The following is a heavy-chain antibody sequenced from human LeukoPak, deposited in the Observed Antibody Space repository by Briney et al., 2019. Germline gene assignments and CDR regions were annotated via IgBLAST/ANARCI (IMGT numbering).Heavy chain of an antibody. D-gene: IGHD3-10*01. CDR3: ARVPPLSSGATYGSRLDYYYYMDV. CDR1: GGSISSSSYY. CDR2: IYYSGST. V-gene: IGHV4-39*07. Sequence: SETLSLTSTVSGGSISSSSYYWGWIRQPPGKGLEWIGSIYYSGSTYYNPSLKSRVTISVDTSKNQFSLKLSSVTAADTAVYYCARVPPLSSGATYGSRLDYYYYMDVWGKGTTVTVSS. J-gene: IGHJ6*03.